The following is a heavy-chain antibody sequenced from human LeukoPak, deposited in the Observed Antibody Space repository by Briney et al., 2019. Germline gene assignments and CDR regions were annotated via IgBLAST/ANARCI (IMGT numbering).Heavy chain of an antibody. D-gene: IGHD4-17*01. CDR1: GFTFSSYG. V-gene: IGHV3-30*18. Sequence: PGGSLRLSCAASGFTFSSYGMHWVRQAPGKGLEWVAVISYDGSNKYYADSVKGRFTISRDNSKNTLYLQMNSLRAEDTTVYYCAKDLDDYGDPFDYWGQGTLVTVSS. CDR2: ISYDGSNK. CDR3: AKDLDDYGDPFDY. J-gene: IGHJ4*02.